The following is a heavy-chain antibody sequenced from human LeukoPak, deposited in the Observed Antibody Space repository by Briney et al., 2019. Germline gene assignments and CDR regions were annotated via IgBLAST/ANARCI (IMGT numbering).Heavy chain of an antibody. V-gene: IGHV4-59*01. J-gene: IGHJ6*03. Sequence: SETLSLTCTVSGGSISSYYWSSLRQPPGKGLEWIGYIYYSGSTNYNPSLKSRVTISVDTSKNQFSLKLSSVTAADTAVYYCARGSYPMYYYYYYMDVCGKGTTVTVSS. CDR2: IYYSGST. CDR1: GGSISSYY. CDR3: ARGSYPMYYYYYYMDV.